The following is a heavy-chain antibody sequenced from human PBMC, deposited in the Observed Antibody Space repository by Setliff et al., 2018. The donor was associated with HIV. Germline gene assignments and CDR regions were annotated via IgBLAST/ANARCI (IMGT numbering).Heavy chain of an antibody. CDR2: ITPFVGIT. Sequence: SVQVSCKASGGTFSDFRITWVRQAPGQGLEWMGEITPFVGITNYAQKFQGRVTISADESTATAYIELSSLTSQDTAVYYCARDKGIREAASLDNWGQGSLVTVSS. V-gene: IGHV1-69*10. CDR3: ARDKGIREAASLDN. J-gene: IGHJ4*02. D-gene: IGHD6-13*01. CDR1: GGTFSDFR.